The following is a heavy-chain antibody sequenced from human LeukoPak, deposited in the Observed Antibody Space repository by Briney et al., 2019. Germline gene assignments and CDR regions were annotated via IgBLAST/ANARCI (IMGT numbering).Heavy chain of an antibody. V-gene: IGHV4-38-2*02. Sequence: PSETLSLTCTVSGYSISSGYYWGWIRQPPGKGLEWIGSIYHSGSTYYNPSLKSRVTISVDTSKNQFSLKLSSVTAADTAVYYCARVITMVRGVIGGADLDAFDIWGQGTMVTVSS. CDR3: ARVITMVRGVIGGADLDAFDI. CDR1: GYSISSGYY. D-gene: IGHD3-10*01. CDR2: IYHSGST. J-gene: IGHJ3*02.